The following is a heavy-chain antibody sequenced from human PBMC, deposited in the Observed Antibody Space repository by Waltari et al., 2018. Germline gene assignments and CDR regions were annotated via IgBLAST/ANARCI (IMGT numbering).Heavy chain of an antibody. Sequence: QLQLQESGPGLVKPSETLSLTCTVSGGSISSSSYYWGWIRQPPGKGLEWIGSIYYSWSTYYNPSLKSRVTISVDTSKNQFSLKLSSVTAADTAVYYCARLSPAAPPNYDILTGYLYFQHWGQGTLVTVSS. CDR1: GGSISSSSYY. CDR3: ARLSPAAPPNYDILTGYLYFQH. J-gene: IGHJ1*01. CDR2: IYYSWST. V-gene: IGHV4-39*07. D-gene: IGHD3-9*01.